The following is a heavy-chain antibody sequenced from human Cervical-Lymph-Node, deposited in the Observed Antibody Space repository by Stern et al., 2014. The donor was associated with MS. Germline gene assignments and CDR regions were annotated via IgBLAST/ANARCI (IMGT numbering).Heavy chain of an antibody. CDR2: ITSGGGTT. Sequence: EVQLVESGGALVQPGGSLRLSCAASGFTFSTYGMSWVRQAPGKGLEWVTAITSGGGTTYYADSVKGRFTISRDNSNNTLFLQMSSLRAEDTAIYYCAKSMGVPDWGQGTLVTVSS. D-gene: IGHD1-26*01. J-gene: IGHJ4*02. CDR1: GFTFSTYG. V-gene: IGHV3-23*04. CDR3: AKSMGVPD.